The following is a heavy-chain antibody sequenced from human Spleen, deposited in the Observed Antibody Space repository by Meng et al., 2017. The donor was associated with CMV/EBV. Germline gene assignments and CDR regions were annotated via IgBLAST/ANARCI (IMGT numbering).Heavy chain of an antibody. V-gene: IGHV1-2*02. CDR3: ARDQIAVSGLSYYFDF. CDR1: GYAFTGHH. Sequence: GYAFTGHHVRWERQAPGQGLEWLGWINPSTGGTNHAQRFQSRVTLTRDMSTSTVYMELSSLRSEDTAVYYCARDQIAVSGLSYYFDFWGQGTLVTVSS. J-gene: IGHJ4*02. CDR2: INPSTGGT. D-gene: IGHD6-19*01.